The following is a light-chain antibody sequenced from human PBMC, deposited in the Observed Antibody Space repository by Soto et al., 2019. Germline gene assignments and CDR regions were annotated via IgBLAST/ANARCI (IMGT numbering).Light chain of an antibody. V-gene: IGLV2-11*01. CDR1: SSDVGGYNY. CDR2: DVN. J-gene: IGLJ3*02. Sequence: QSALTQPLSVSGSPGQSVTISCTGTSSDVGGYNYVSWYQQHPGKAPKLMTYDVNKRPSGVPDRFSGSESGNTASLTISGLQAADEADYYCCSYAGGWVFGGGTKLTV. CDR3: CSYAGGWV.